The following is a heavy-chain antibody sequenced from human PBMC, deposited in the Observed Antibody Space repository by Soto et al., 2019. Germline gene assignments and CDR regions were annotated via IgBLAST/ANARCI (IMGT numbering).Heavy chain of an antibody. J-gene: IGHJ4*02. CDR2: TYHRGST. Sequence: SETLSLTCSVSGVSISSYFWSWIRQPPGRGLEWIGYTYHRGSTNYSPSLKSRVAISLDTSENQFSLKVSSVTAADTAVYYCARIGGYHGTLDYWGQGTQVTVYS. V-gene: IGHV4-59*01. CDR1: GVSISSYF. CDR3: ARIGGYHGTLDY. D-gene: IGHD2-15*01.